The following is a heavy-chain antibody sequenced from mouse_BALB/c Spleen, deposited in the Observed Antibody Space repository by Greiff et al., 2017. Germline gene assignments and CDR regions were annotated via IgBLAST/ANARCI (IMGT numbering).Heavy chain of an antibody. Sequence: EVKLVESGPGLVKPSQSLSLTCTVTGYSITSDYAWNWIRQFPGNKLEWMGYISYSGSTSYNPSLKSRISITRDTSKNQFFLQLNSVTTEDTATYYCARRGQFYYGSSYWYFDVWGAGTTVTVSS. V-gene: IGHV3-2*02. CDR1: GYSITSDYA. CDR2: ISYSGST. J-gene: IGHJ1*01. CDR3: ARRGQFYYGSSYWYFDV. D-gene: IGHD1-1*01.